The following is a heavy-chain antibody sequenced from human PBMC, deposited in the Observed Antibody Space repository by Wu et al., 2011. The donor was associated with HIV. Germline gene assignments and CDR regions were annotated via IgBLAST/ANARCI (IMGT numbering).Heavy chain of an antibody. V-gene: IGHV1-8*01. CDR3: ARVPPKDYYYGMDV. CDR1: GYTFSSYD. CDR2: MNPNSGNA. J-gene: IGHJ6*02. Sequence: QVQLVQSGAEVKKPGASVKVSCKASGYTFSSYDINWVRQASGQGLEWMGWMNPNSGNAGYSQKFQGRVTMTRNTSIRTAYMDLSSLRSEDSAVYYCARVPPKDYYYGMDVWGQGTIVIVSS.